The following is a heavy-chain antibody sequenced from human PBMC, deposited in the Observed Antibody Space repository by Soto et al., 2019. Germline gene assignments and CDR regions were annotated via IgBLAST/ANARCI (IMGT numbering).Heavy chain of an antibody. Sequence: SETLSLTCTVSGGSINNYYWSWIRQPPGKGLEWIGYIYYSGSSNYNPSLKSRVTISVDTSKNQFSLKLISVTAADTAVYYCVTYCSGSYFFDYWGQGTLVTVSS. V-gene: IGHV4-59*01. D-gene: IGHD3-10*01. CDR2: IYYSGSS. CDR3: VTYCSGSYFFDY. J-gene: IGHJ4*02. CDR1: GGSINNYY.